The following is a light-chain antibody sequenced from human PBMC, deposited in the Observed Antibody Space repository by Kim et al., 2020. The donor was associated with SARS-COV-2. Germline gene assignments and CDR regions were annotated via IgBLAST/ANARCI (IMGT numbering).Light chain of an antibody. CDR2: GAS. CDR3: QQYNNWLMYT. Sequence: VYPGERATISCKASQGIGSDLAWYQQKRGQPPRLLIYGASTRATGVPARFSGSGSGTEFTLTISSLQSEDFAVYYCQQYNNWLMYTFGQGTKLEI. CDR1: QGIGSD. J-gene: IGKJ2*01. V-gene: IGKV3-15*01.